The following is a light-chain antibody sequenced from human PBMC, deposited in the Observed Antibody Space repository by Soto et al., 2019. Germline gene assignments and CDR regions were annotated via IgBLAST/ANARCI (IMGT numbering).Light chain of an antibody. CDR3: LQHKTYPWT. Sequence: DIQMTQSPSSLSASVGDRVTITCRASQVIGNDLGWFQQKPGQAPKRLIYAASFLQSGVPSRFSGSGSGTDFPLTISSLQPDDFATYYCLQHKTYPWTFGQGTKVEIK. CDR2: AAS. CDR1: QVIGND. V-gene: IGKV1-17*01. J-gene: IGKJ1*01.